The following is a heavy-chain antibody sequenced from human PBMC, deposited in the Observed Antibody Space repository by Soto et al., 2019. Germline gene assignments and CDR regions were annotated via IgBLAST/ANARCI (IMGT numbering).Heavy chain of an antibody. CDR2: ISGSGGGT. V-gene: IGHV3-23*01. J-gene: IGHJ4*02. CDR1: GFTFSSYA. Sequence: QAGGSLSLSCAASGFTFSSYAMSWVRQAPGKGLEWVSTISGSGGGTYYADSMKGRFTISRDNSKNTLYLQMYSLRVEDTAVYYCARESDHLGQGTLGTV. CDR3: ARESDH.